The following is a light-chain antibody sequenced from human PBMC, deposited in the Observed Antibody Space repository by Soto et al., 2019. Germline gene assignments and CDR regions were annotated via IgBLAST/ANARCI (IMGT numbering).Light chain of an antibody. CDR1: QSISNH. V-gene: IGKV1-39*01. CDR2: AAS. Sequence: QMTQSPSSLSASVEDRVIITCRASQSISNHLNWYQQKPGKAPKLLIFAASSLQSGVPSRFSGSRSGPDFTLTISSLQPEDFATYYCQQSYSSPPTFGQGTKVDSK. J-gene: IGKJ1*01. CDR3: QQSYSSPPT.